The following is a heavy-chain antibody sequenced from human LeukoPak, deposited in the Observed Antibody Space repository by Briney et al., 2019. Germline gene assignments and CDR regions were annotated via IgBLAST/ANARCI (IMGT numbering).Heavy chain of an antibody. CDR3: ARVRNVDIVAPAYFDY. Sequence: GGSLRLSCAASGFTFNNYAMSWVRQAPGKGLEWVSVIYSGGSTYYADSVKGRFTISRDNSKNTLYLQMNSLRAEDTAVYYCARVRNVDIVAPAYFDYWGQGTLVTVSS. J-gene: IGHJ4*02. CDR1: GFTFNNYA. V-gene: IGHV3-53*01. CDR2: IYSGGST. D-gene: IGHD5-12*01.